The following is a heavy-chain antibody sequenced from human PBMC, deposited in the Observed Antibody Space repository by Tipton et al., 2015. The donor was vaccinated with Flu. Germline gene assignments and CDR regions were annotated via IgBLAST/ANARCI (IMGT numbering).Heavy chain of an antibody. J-gene: IGHJ5*02. D-gene: IGHD2/OR15-2a*01. CDR1: GGSISSGSYY. CDR3: ARHTNKSNWFDP. V-gene: IGHV4-61*02. Sequence: TLSLTCTVSGGSISSGSYYWSWIRRPAGKGLEWIGRIYTSGGTNYNPSLKSRVTISVDTSKNQFSLKLSSVTAADTAVYYCARHTNKSNWFDPWGQGTLATVSS. CDR2: IYTSGGT.